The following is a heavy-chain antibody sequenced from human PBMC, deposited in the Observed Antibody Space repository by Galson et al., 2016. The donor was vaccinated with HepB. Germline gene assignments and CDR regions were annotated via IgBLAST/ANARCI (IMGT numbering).Heavy chain of an antibody. V-gene: IGHV5-51*01. CDR3: ARRKNYAPDY. CDR1: GYSFTTYW. D-gene: IGHD1-7*01. Sequence: QSGAEVKKPGESLKISCKASGYSFTTYWIGWVRQVPGKGLEWVGIIYPGDSNTRYSPSFQGQVTISADRSISTAYLQWSSLKASDTAMYYCARRKNYAPDYWGQGTLVTVSS. CDR2: IYPGDSNT. J-gene: IGHJ4*02.